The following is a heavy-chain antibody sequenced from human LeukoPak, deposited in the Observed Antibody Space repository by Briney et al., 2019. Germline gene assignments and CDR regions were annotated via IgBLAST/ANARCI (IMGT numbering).Heavy chain of an antibody. Sequence: GASVKVSCKASGYIFTDYGISWVRQAPGQGLEWMGWISAYNGNTNYAQKLQGRVTMTTDTSTSTAYMELRSLRSDDTAVYYCARDRSVVRGLNWFDPWGRGTLVTVSS. D-gene: IGHD3-10*01. V-gene: IGHV1-18*01. CDR3: ARDRSVVRGLNWFDP. CDR1: GYIFTDYG. CDR2: ISAYNGNT. J-gene: IGHJ5*02.